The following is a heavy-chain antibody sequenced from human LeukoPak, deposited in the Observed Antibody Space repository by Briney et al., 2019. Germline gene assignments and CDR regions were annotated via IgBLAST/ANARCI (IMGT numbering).Heavy chain of an antibody. CDR1: GYTLTELS. CDR3: ARDPSGTRYCSGGSCYAGPDYYYYYGMDV. V-gene: IGHV1-24*01. Sequence: ASVKVSCKVSGYTLTELSMHWVRQAPGKGLEWVGGFDPEDGETIYAQKFQGRVTMTEDTSTDTAYMELSSLRSEDTAVYYCARDPSGTRYCSGGSCYAGPDYYYYYGMDVWGQGTTVTVSS. J-gene: IGHJ6*02. CDR2: FDPEDGET. D-gene: IGHD2-15*01.